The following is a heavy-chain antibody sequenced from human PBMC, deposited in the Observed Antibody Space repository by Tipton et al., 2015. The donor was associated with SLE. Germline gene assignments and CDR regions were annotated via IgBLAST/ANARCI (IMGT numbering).Heavy chain of an antibody. Sequence: SLRLSCAASGFIFSSYAMSWVRQAPGKGLEWVSAISGSGGSTYYADSVKGRFTISRDNSKNTLYLQMNSLRAEDTAVYYCAKGRWLQNGYFDYWGQGTLVTVSS. V-gene: IGHV3-23*01. CDR3: AKGRWLQNGYFDY. CDR1: GFIFSSYA. J-gene: IGHJ4*02. D-gene: IGHD5-24*01. CDR2: ISGSGGST.